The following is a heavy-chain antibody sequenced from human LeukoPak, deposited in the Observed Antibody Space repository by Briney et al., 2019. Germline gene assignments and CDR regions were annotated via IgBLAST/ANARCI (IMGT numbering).Heavy chain of an antibody. CDR3: AKDSSDSYLYYYYGMDV. D-gene: IGHD6-19*01. CDR1: GFTFSSYG. Sequence: PGGSLRPSCAASGFTFSSYGMHWVRQAPGKGLEWVAVISYDGSNKYYADSVKGRFTISRDNSKNTLYLQMNSLRAEDTAVYYCAKDSSDSYLYYYYGMDVWGQGTTVTVPS. J-gene: IGHJ6*02. V-gene: IGHV3-30*18. CDR2: ISYDGSNK.